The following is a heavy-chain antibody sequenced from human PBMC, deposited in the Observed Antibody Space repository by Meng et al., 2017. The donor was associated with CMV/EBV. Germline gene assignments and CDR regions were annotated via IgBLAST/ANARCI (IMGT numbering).Heavy chain of an antibody. D-gene: IGHD3-3*01. CDR2: ISGSGGST. CDR3: AKDRDFWSGYRGDAFDI. V-gene: IGHV3-23*01. CDR1: FPFSTYA. J-gene: IGHJ3*02. Sequence: FPFSTYAMGWVRQPPGKGLEWVSAISGSGGSTYYADSVKGRFTISRDNSKNTLYLQMNSLRAEDTAVYYCAKDRDFWSGYRGDAFDIWGQGTMVTVSS.